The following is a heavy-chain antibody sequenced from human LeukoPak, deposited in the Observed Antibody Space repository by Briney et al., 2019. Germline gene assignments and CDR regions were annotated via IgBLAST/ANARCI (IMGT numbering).Heavy chain of an antibody. CDR1: GGSISSSSYY. J-gene: IGHJ3*02. V-gene: IGHV4-39*07. D-gene: IGHD3-22*01. Sequence: NTSETLSLTCTVSGGSISSSSYYWGWIRQPPGKGLEWIGSIYYSGSTYYNPSLKSRVTISVDTSKNQFSLKLSSVTAADTAVYYCARDLRVVGIKGGLRAFDIWGQGTMVTVPS. CDR2: IYYSGST. CDR3: ARDLRVVGIKGGLRAFDI.